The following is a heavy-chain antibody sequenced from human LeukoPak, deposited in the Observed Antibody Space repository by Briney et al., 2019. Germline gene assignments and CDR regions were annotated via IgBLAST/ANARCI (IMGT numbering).Heavy chain of an antibody. V-gene: IGHV1-2*02. D-gene: IGHD2-15*01. CDR1: GYTFTGYY. Sequence: GASVKVSCKASGYTFTGYYMHWVRQAPGQGLEWMGWINPNSGGTNYAQKFQGRVTMTRDTSISTAYMELSRLRSDDTAVYYCARGDHTLGYCSGGSCYPVFPWGQGTLVTVSS. J-gene: IGHJ5*02. CDR2: INPNSGGT. CDR3: ARGDHTLGYCSGGSCYPVFP.